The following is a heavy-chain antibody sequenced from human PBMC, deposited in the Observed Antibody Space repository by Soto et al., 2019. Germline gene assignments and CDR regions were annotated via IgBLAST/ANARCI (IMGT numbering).Heavy chain of an antibody. J-gene: IGHJ5*02. CDR3: ARDELCCGHTCSRRNYFRP. Sequence: GGSLRLSCAASGFTFSIYEMNWVRQAPGKGLEWVSWISNGGGRVFYADSVKGRFTISRDYASNSLYLQMNSLRVEDTAVYYFARDELCCGHTCSRRNYFRPRGQGTLVTVSS. CDR2: ISNGGGRV. CDR1: GFTFSIYE. V-gene: IGHV3-48*03. D-gene: IGHD1-7*01.